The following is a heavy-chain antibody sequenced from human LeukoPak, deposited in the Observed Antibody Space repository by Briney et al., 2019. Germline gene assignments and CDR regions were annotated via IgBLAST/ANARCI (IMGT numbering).Heavy chain of an antibody. CDR3: ARDDRAAAGTDY. J-gene: IGHJ4*02. Sequence: GGSLRLSYAASGFTVSSNYMSWVRQAPGKGLEWVSVIYSGGSAYYADSVKGRFTISRDNSKCTLYLQMNNLRAEVTAVYYCARDDRAAAGTDYWGQGTLVTVSS. D-gene: IGHD6-13*01. CDR1: GFTVSSNY. CDR2: IYSGGSA. V-gene: IGHV3-53*01.